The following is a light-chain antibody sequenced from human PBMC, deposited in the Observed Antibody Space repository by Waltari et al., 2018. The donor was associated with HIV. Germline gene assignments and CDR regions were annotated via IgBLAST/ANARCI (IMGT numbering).Light chain of an antibody. V-gene: IGKV1-39*01. J-gene: IGKJ2*01. CDR3: LQSYSAPHT. CDR1: PSISNS. CDR2: AAS. Sequence: DIQTTQSPSSLSASTADRVTITCRASPSISNSFNWFQLKVGQAPMLVLYAASSLQSAVPSRFSGGGSETDFTLTITNLQPEDFATYYCLQSYSAPHTFGQGPKLEIK.